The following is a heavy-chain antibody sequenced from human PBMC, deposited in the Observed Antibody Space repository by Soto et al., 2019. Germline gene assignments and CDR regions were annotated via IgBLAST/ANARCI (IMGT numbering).Heavy chain of an antibody. V-gene: IGHV4-31*03. D-gene: IGHD1-26*01. CDR2: IYYSGST. CDR3: ARDPDWGGSPWGGMDV. J-gene: IGHJ6*02. CDR1: GGSISSGGYY. Sequence: QVQLQESGPGLVKPSQTLSLTCTVSGGSISSGGYYWSWIRQHPGKGLEWIGYIYYSGSTYYNPSLKSRVTISVDTSKNQFSLKLSSVTAADTAVYYCARDPDWGGSPWGGMDVWGQGATVTVSS.